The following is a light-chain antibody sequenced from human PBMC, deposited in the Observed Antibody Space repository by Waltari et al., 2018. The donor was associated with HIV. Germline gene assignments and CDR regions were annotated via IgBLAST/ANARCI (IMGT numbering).Light chain of an antibody. Sequence: AIQMTQSPSSLSASVGVRVTITCRASQAIRHDLGWYQQKPGKAPKLLIYGASNLQSAVPLRFSGSGSGSDFTLTISSLQPEDCATYYCLQDYSYPLTFGGGTRLEIK. CDR1: QAIRHD. V-gene: IGKV1-6*01. CDR2: GAS. CDR3: LQDYSYPLT. J-gene: IGKJ4*01.